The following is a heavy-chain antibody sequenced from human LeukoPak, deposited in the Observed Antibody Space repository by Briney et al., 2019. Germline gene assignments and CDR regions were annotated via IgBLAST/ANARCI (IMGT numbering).Heavy chain of an antibody. V-gene: IGHV4-59*01. CDR1: GGSISPYY. D-gene: IGHD3-10*01. CDR2: FHYSGST. J-gene: IGHJ6*02. CDR3: ARGGLITLVRGRYYYGMDV. Sequence: SETLSLTCTVSGGSISPYYWSWIRQPPGEGLEWIGYFHYSGSTNYSPSLKSRVTISVDTSKNQFSLRLSSVTAADAAVYFCARGGLITLVRGRYYYGMDVWGQGTTVTVSS.